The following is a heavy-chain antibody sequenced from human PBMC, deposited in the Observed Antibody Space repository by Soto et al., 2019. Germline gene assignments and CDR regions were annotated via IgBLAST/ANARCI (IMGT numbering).Heavy chain of an antibody. J-gene: IGHJ4*02. Sequence: SVKVSCKASGGTFSSYAISWVRQAPGQGLEWMGEIIPIFGTANYAQKFQGRVTITADESTSTAYMELSSLRSEDTAVYYCARPTGYYYDSSGSFDYWGQGTLVTVSS. CDR1: GGTFSSYA. CDR2: IIPIFGTA. D-gene: IGHD3-22*01. V-gene: IGHV1-69*13. CDR3: ARPTGYYYDSSGSFDY.